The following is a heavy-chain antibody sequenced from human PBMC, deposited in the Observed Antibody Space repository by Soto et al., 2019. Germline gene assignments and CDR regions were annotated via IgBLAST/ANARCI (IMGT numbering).Heavy chain of an antibody. Sequence: EVQLVESGGDLVQPGGSLRLSCAASGFTFSNYWMSWVRQAPGKGLEWVANIKEDGSERNYVDSVKGRFTISRDNAENSRCLQMNSVRAEDTAVYYCASARHIGPWGQGTLVTVSS. D-gene: IGHD2-21*01. J-gene: IGHJ5*02. CDR1: GFTFSNYW. CDR3: ASARHIGP. V-gene: IGHV3-7*01. CDR2: IKEDGSER.